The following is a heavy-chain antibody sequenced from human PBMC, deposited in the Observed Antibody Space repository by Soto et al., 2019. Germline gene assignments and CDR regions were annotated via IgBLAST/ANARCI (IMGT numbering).Heavy chain of an antibody. V-gene: IGHV1-46*03. CDR3: AREGRGRYCSSTSCYASAHDY. CDR1: GYTFTSYY. Sequence: QVQLVQSGAEVKKPGASVKVSCKASGYTFTSYYMHWVRQAPGQGLEWMGIINPSGGSTSYAQKFQGRVTMTRDTSTSTVYMELSSLRSEATAVYYCAREGRGRYCSSTSCYASAHDYWGQGTLVTVSS. CDR2: INPSGGST. D-gene: IGHD2-2*01. J-gene: IGHJ4*02.